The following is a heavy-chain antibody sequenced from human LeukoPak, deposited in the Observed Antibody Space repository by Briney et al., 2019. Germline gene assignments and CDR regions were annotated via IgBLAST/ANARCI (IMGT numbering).Heavy chain of an antibody. CDR2: IYYSGST. CDR3: ARAWGSGSYWLVIDAFDI. V-gene: IGHV4-59*01. Sequence: SETLSLTCTVSGGSISSYYWSWIRQPPGKGLEWIGYIYYSGSTNYNPSLKSRVTISVDTSKNQFSLKLSSVTAADTVVYYCARAWGSGSYWLVIDAFDIWGQGTMVTVSS. CDR1: GGSISSYY. D-gene: IGHD1-26*01. J-gene: IGHJ3*02.